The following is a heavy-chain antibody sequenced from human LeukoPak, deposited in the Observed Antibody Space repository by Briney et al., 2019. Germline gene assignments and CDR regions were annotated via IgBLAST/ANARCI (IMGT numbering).Heavy chain of an antibody. CDR1: GYTFTSYG. D-gene: IGHD6-13*01. CDR3: ASKIGAAGTEYFDL. Sequence: ASVKVSCKASGYTFTSYGISWVRQAPGQGLEWMGWISAYNGNTNYAQKLQGRVTMTTDTSTSTAYMELRSLRSDDTAVYYCASKIGAAGTEYFDLWGRGTLVTVSS. CDR2: ISAYNGNT. J-gene: IGHJ2*01. V-gene: IGHV1-18*01.